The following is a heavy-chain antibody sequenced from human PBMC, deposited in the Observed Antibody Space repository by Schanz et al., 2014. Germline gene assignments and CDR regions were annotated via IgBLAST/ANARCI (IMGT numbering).Heavy chain of an antibody. Sequence: QVQLVESGGGVVQPGRSLRLSCAASGFTFSSYGMHWVRQAPGKGLEWVAVISYDGSNKYYADSVKGRFTISRDRFQNTLYLRMSSLRAEDTAVYYCARPRFDYGEVDYWGQGTLVTVSS. D-gene: IGHD4-17*01. J-gene: IGHJ4*02. CDR3: ARPRFDYGEVDY. CDR1: GFTFSSYG. V-gene: IGHV3-30*19. CDR2: ISYDGSNK.